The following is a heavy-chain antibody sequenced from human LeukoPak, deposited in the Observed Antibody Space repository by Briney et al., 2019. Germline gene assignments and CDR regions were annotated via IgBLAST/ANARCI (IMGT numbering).Heavy chain of an antibody. CDR3: ARALATVDAFDI. Sequence: GGSLRLSCAASGFTFSGYSMSWVRQAPGKGLDWVSSISSNNNYIYYADSAKGRFTISRDNAKNSLYLEMNSLRAEDTAVYYCARALATVDAFDIWGQGTMVTVSS. CDR2: ISSNNNYI. V-gene: IGHV3-21*01. J-gene: IGHJ3*02. CDR1: GFTFSGYS. D-gene: IGHD4-17*01.